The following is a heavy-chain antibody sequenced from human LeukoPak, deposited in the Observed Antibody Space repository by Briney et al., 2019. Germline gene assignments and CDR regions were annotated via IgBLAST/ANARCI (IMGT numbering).Heavy chain of an antibody. V-gene: IGHV1-2*02. Sequence: ASVKVSCKASGYTFTGYYMHWVRQAPGQGLEWMGWINPNSGGTNYAQKFQGRVTMTRDTSISTAYMELSRLRSDDTAVYYCARAYYDSSGYSWSFYYYYYYMDVWGKGTTVTVSS. CDR3: ARAYYDSSGYSWSFYYYYYYMDV. D-gene: IGHD3-22*01. CDR1: GYTFTGYY. CDR2: INPNSGGT. J-gene: IGHJ6*03.